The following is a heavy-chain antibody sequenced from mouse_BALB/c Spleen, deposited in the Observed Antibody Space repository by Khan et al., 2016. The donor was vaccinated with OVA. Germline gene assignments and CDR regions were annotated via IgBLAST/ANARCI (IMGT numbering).Heavy chain of an antibody. Sequence: QIQLVQSGPELKKPGETVKISCKASGYTFTNYGMNWVKQSPGKALKWMGWINTYTGEPTYADDFKGRFAFSLETSATTAYLQINNLKNEDTATYFCARPPYFSYTLDYWGQGTSVTVS. D-gene: IGHD2-10*01. CDR1: GYTFTNYG. J-gene: IGHJ4*01. CDR3: ARPPYFSYTLDY. V-gene: IGHV9-3-1*01. CDR2: INTYTGEP.